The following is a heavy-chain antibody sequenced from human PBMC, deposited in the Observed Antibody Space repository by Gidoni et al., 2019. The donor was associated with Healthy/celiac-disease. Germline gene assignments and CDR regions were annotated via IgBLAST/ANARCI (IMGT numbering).Heavy chain of an antibody. J-gene: IGHJ4*02. D-gene: IGHD3-10*01. V-gene: IGHV3-48*01. CDR1: GFTFSSYS. Sequence: EVQLVESGGGLVQPGGSLRLSCAASGFTFSSYSMNWVRQAPGKGLEWVSYISSSSSTIDYADSVKGRFTISRDNAKNSLYLQMNSLRAEDTAVYYCARDPPADMVRGMYYFDYWGQGTLVTVSS. CDR2: ISSSSSTI. CDR3: ARDPPADMVRGMYYFDY.